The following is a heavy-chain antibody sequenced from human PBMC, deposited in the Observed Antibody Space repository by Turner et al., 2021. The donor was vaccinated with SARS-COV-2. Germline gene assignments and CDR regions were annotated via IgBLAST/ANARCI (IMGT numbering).Heavy chain of an antibody. CDR1: GYTFTGYY. D-gene: IGHD4-4*01. Sequence: QVQLVQSGAEVKKPGASVKVSCKASGYTFTGYYMHWVRPAPGQGLEWMGWINPNSGGTNYVQKFQGRVTMTRDTSISTAYMEVSRLRSDDTAVYYCYRGPDAFDIWGQGTMVTVSS. V-gene: IGHV1-2*02. J-gene: IGHJ3*02. CDR2: INPNSGGT. CDR3: YRGPDAFDI.